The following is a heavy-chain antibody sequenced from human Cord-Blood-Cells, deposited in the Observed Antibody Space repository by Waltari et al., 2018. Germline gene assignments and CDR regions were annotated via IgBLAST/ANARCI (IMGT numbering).Heavy chain of an antibody. D-gene: IGHD6-13*01. CDR1: GFTFSNAW. CDR3: TTKGGIAAAGAEYFQH. J-gene: IGHJ1*01. V-gene: IGHV3-15*01. CDR2: IKSKTDGGTT. Sequence: GESGGGLVKPGGSLRLSYAASGFTFSNAWMSWVRQAPGKGLEWVGRIKSKTDGGTTDYAAPVKGRFTISRDDSKNTLYLQMNSLKTEDTAVYYCTTKGGIAAAGAEYFQHWGQGTLVTVSS.